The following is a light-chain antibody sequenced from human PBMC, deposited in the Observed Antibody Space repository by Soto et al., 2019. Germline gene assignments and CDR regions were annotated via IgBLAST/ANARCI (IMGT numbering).Light chain of an antibody. CDR3: SSYASTTTLGV. CDR2: DVS. V-gene: IGLV2-14*03. J-gene: IGLJ2*01. Sequence: QSALTQPASVSGSPGQSITISCTGTSSDVGGYNYVSWYQQHPGKAPKLMIYDVSSRPSGVSNRFYGSNSGNKASLTISGLQAEDAADYYCSSYASTTTLGVFGGGTKLTVL. CDR1: SSDVGGYNY.